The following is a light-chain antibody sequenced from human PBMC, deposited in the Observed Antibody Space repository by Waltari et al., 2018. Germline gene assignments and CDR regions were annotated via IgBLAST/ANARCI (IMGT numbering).Light chain of an antibody. V-gene: IGKV2-28*01. CDR3: MQALQSPFT. CDR1: QGLRHSNGYNY. Sequence: VLTQSPLSLSVTPGESASISCRSSQGLRHSNGYNYLDWYVQKPGQSPQLLIYLGSSRASGVPDRFSCFGSGTDFTLTISRVEAEDVGIYYCMQALQSPFTFGPGTKVEIK. J-gene: IGKJ3*01. CDR2: LGS.